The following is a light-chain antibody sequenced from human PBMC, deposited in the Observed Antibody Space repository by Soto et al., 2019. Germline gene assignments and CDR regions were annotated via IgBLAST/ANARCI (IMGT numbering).Light chain of an antibody. Sequence: DIQMTQSPSSLSASVGDRITITCRASQSISRYLNWYQHKPGKAPKLLINAASSLESGVPSRFSGSGSGTDFTLTINRLEPEDFALYYCQQYGSSPPTFGQGTKVDIK. CDR3: QQYGSSPPT. V-gene: IGKV1-39*01. J-gene: IGKJ1*01. CDR1: QSISRY. CDR2: AAS.